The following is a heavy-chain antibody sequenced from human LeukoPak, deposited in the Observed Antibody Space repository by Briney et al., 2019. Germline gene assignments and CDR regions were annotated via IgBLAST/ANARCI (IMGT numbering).Heavy chain of an antibody. CDR3: ARGIWSRTVSSYYFDY. CDR2: INAGNGHT. CDR1: GFTFTNYA. J-gene: IGHJ4*02. Sequence: ASVKVSCKASGFTFTNYAMQWVRQAPGQRLEWMGWINAGNGHTRYSQRFQGRVTITRDTSATTVYMEVTSLRSEDTAVYYCARGIWSRTVSSYYFDYWGQGTLVTVSS. D-gene: IGHD3-3*01. V-gene: IGHV1-3*01.